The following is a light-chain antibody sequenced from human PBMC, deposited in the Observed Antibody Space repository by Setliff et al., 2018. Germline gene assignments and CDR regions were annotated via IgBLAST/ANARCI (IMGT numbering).Light chain of an antibody. J-gene: IGLJ1*01. V-gene: IGLV2-18*02. CDR1: SSDVGGYNR. Sequence: QSVLTQPPSVSGSPGHSVTISCTGTSSDVGGYNRVSWYQHPPGTAPKLMIYDVSHRPSGVPDRFSGSKSGNTASLTISGLQAEDEADYYCSSYTSSSTEVFGTGTKVTVL. CDR3: SSYTSSSTEV. CDR2: DVS.